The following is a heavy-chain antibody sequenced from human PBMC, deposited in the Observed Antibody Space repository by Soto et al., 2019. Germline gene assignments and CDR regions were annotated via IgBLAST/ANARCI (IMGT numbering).Heavy chain of an antibody. J-gene: IGHJ4*02. CDR1: GYTFTSYY. V-gene: IGHV1-46*01. CDR3: ARDVAPPRNTYYDFWSGYYTGILDY. CDR2: INPSGGST. Sequence: GASVKVSCKASGYTFTSYYMHWVRQAPGQGLEWMGIINPSGGSTSYAQKFQGRVTMTRDTSTSTVYMELSSLRSEDTAVYYCARDVAPPRNTYYDFWSGYYTGILDYWGQGTLVTVSS. D-gene: IGHD3-3*01.